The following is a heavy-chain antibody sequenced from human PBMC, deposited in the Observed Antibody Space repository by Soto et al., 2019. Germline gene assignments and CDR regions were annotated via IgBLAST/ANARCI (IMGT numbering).Heavy chain of an antibody. CDR1: GASITGGFF. J-gene: IGHJ4*02. Sequence: SETLSLTCTVSGASITGGFFWSWIRQPAGKGLEWIGRFSLSGTTNYNPSLRSRVTMSADVSKNQFSLRLTSVTAADTALYYCARGMTPPGAPAWYYFDSWGQGTLVTVSS. CDR2: FSLSGTT. CDR3: ARGMTPPGAPAWYYFDS. D-gene: IGHD2-8*02. V-gene: IGHV4-4*07.